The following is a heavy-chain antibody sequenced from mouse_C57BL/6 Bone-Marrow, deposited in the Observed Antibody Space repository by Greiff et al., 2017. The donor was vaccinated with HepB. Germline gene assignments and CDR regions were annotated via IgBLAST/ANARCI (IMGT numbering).Heavy chain of an antibody. CDR3: ARFGVRYFDV. J-gene: IGHJ1*03. V-gene: IGHV1-64*01. Sequence: QVQLQQPGAELVKPGASVKLSCKASGYTFTSYWMHWVKQRPGQGLEWIGMIHPNSGSTNYNEKFKSKATLTVDKSSSTAYMQRSSLTSEDSEVYYCARFGVRYFDVWGTGTTVTVSS. CDR2: IHPNSGST. CDR1: GYTFTSYW.